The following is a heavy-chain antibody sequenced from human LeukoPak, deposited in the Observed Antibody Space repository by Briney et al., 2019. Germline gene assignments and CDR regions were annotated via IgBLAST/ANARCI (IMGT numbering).Heavy chain of an antibody. CDR1: GFTFSSYA. J-gene: IGHJ4*02. Sequence: GGXLRLSCAASGFTFSSYAMSWVRQAPGKGLEGVSTLSGSGGKTYYADSVKGGVTISRDNSKKRLYLQMNSLSAEDTAVYHCAKGSYYYDSADYFDYWGQGTLVTVSS. CDR3: AKGSYYYDSADYFDY. V-gene: IGHV3-23*01. D-gene: IGHD3-22*01. CDR2: LSGSGGKT.